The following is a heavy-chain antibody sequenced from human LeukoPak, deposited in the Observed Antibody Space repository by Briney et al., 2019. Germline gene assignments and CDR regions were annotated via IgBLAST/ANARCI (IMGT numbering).Heavy chain of an antibody. J-gene: IGHJ6*02. CDR3: ARDDASAVVVAATYYYYGMDV. V-gene: IGHV3-7*01. Sequence: GGSLRLSCAASGFTFSSYWMSWVRQAPGKGLEWVANIKQDGSEKYYVDSVKGRFTISRDNAKNSLYLQMNSLRAEDTAVYYCARDDASAVVVAATYYYYGMDVWGQGTTATASS. D-gene: IGHD2-15*01. CDR1: GFTFSSYW. CDR2: IKQDGSEK.